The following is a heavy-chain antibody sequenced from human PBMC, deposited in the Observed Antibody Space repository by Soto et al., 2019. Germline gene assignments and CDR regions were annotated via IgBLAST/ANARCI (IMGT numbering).Heavy chain of an antibody. Sequence: ASVKVSCKXSGYTLTELSMHWVRQAPGKGLEWMGGFDPEDGETIYAQKFQGRVTMTEDTSTDTAYMELSSLRSEDTAVYYCAAYYYDSSGYIQDLDWGQGTLVTVSS. V-gene: IGHV1-24*01. CDR3: AAYYYDSSGYIQDLD. D-gene: IGHD3-22*01. CDR1: GYTLTELS. J-gene: IGHJ4*02. CDR2: FDPEDGET.